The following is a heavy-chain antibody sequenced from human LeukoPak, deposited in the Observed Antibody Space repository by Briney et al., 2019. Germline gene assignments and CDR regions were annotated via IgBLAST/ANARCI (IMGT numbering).Heavy chain of an antibody. CDR2: IYSGGST. CDR3: ASTYDYVWGSLFDY. V-gene: IGHV3-53*01. D-gene: IGHD3-16*01. Sequence: GRSLRLSCAASGFTVSSNYMSWVRQAPGKGLEWVSVIYSGGSTYYADSVKGRFTISRDNSKNTLYLQMNSLRAEDTAVYYCASTYDYVWGSLFDYWGQGTLVTVSS. CDR1: GFTVSSNY. J-gene: IGHJ4*02.